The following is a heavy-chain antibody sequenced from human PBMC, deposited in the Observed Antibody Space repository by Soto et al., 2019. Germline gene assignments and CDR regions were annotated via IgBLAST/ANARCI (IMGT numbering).Heavy chain of an antibody. V-gene: IGHV3-21*01. CDR3: ARDSQYQLLSADY. Sequence: GGSLRLSCAASGFTFSIYSMNWVRQAPGRGLEWVSSISSSSSYIYYADLVKGRFTISRDNAKKSLYLQMNSLRAEDTAVYYCARDSQYQLLSADYWGQGTLVTVSS. J-gene: IGHJ4*02. CDR1: GFTFSIYS. CDR2: ISSSSSYI. D-gene: IGHD2-2*01.